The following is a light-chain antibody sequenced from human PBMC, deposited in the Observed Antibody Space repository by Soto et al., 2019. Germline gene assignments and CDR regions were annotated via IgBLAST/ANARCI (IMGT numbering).Light chain of an antibody. V-gene: IGLV1-40*01. Sequence: QSVLTQPPSVSGAPGQRVTISCTGSSSNIGAGYDVHWYQQLPGRAPKLLIYANSDRPSGVPDRISGSKSDTSASLAITGLQAEDEADYYCQSYDSSLSDVVFGGGTQLTVL. CDR2: ANS. J-gene: IGLJ2*01. CDR3: QSYDSSLSDVV. CDR1: SSNIGAGYD.